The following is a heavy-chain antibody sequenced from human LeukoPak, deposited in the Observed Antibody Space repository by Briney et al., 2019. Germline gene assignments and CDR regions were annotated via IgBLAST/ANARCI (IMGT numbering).Heavy chain of an antibody. CDR1: GFTFSSYS. D-gene: IGHD3-10*01. Sequence: PGGSLRLSCAASGFTFSSYSMNWVRQAPGKGLEWVSSISSSSSYIYYADSVKGRFTISRDNAKSSLYLQMNSLRAEDTAVYYCAREDYGSGSSNLDYWGQGTLVTVSS. CDR2: ISSSSSYI. J-gene: IGHJ4*02. CDR3: AREDYGSGSSNLDY. V-gene: IGHV3-21*01.